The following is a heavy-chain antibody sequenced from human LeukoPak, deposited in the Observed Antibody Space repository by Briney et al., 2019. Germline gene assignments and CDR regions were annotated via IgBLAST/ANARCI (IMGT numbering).Heavy chain of an antibody. CDR2: INTDGSGT. V-gene: IGHV3-74*01. CDR3: ARELPREVTLDY. J-gene: IGHJ4*01. CDR1: GFTFISYG. Sequence: GGSLRLSCAVSGFTFISYGMQWVRQPPGQGLALVSRINTDGSGTAYADSVKGRFTISRDNAKNTLYLQMNSLRAEDTALYYCARELPREVTLDYWGQGTLVTVSS. D-gene: IGHD2-21*02.